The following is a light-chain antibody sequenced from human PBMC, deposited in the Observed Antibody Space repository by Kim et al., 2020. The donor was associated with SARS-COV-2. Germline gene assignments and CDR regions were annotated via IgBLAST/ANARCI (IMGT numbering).Light chain of an antibody. CDR1: SSDFGGYNY. V-gene: IGLV2-8*01. Sequence: GQSVTISCTGTSSDFGGYNYVSWYQQHPGKAPKLMIYEVSKRPSGVPDRFSGSKSDNTASLTVSGLQAEDEADYYCSSYAGSNNLVFGGGTQLTVL. CDR2: EVS. J-gene: IGLJ2*01. CDR3: SSYAGSNNLV.